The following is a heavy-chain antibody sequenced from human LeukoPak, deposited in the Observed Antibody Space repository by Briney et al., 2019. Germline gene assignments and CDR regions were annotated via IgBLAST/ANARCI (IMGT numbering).Heavy chain of an antibody. D-gene: IGHD3-10*01. CDR2: IIPIFGTA. J-gene: IGHJ6*02. Sequence: ASVKVSCKASGGTFSSYAISWVRQAPGQGLEWMGGIIPIFGTANYAQKFQGRVTITADESTSTACMELSSLRSEDTAVYYCARNGGPRVRDYYYGMDVWGQGTTVTVSS. CDR3: ARNGGPRVRDYYYGMDV. V-gene: IGHV1-69*01. CDR1: GGTFSSYA.